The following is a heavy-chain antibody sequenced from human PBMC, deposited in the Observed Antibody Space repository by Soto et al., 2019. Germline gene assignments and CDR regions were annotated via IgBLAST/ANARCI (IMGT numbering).Heavy chain of an antibody. CDR1: GFTVEVYA. D-gene: IGHD6-19*01. Sequence: CLRLGCAACGFTVEVYAVHGVRQAPGKGLEWVSGMSWNSGSIGYADSVKGRFTISRDNAKNTLYLQMNNLRAEDTAVYYCVSDQPVAGPTPLFDPWGQGVLVTVPS. V-gene: IGHV3-9*01. CDR3: VSDQPVAGPTPLFDP. J-gene: IGHJ5*02. CDR2: MSWNSGSI.